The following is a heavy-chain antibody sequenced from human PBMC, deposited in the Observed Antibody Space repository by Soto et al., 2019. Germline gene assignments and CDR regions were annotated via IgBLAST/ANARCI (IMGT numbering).Heavy chain of an antibody. CDR3: ARDRGIVATTHPDDAFDI. J-gene: IGHJ3*02. Sequence: QVQLQESGPGLVKPSGTLSLTCAVSGGSISSSNWWSWVRQPPGKGLEWIGEIYHSGSTNYNPSLKSRVTISVDKSKNQFSLKLSSVTAADTAVYYCARDRGIVATTHPDDAFDIWGQGTMVTVSS. CDR2: IYHSGST. CDR1: GGSISSSNW. D-gene: IGHD5-12*01. V-gene: IGHV4-4*02.